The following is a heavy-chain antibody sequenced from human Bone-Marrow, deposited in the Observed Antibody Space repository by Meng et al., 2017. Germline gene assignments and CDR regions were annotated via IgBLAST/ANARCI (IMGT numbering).Heavy chain of an antibody. J-gene: IGHJ3*02. CDR2: ISYDGSNK. V-gene: IGHV3-30*04. CDR1: GFTFSSYA. Sequence: GESLKISCAASGFTFSSYAMHWVRQAPGKGLEWVAVISYDGSNKYYADSVKGRFTISRDNSKNTLYLQMNSLRAEDTAVYYCARDPLLPDTYSSSWYLDGAFDIWGQGTRVTVSS. D-gene: IGHD6-13*01. CDR3: ARDPLLPDTYSSSWYLDGAFDI.